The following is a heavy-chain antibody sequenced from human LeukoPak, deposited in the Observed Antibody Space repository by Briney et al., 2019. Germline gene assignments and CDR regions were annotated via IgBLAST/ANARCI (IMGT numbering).Heavy chain of an antibody. J-gene: IGHJ3*02. CDR1: GGSISSYY. D-gene: IGHD2-15*01. CDR2: IYYSGST. Sequence: SVTLSLTCTVSGGSISSYYWSWIREPPGKGREGSGYIYYSGSTNYNPSLKSRVTISVDTSKNQFSLKPSSVTAADTAVYYCARGAIAASDAFDIWGQGTMVTVSS. V-gene: IGHV4-59*01. CDR3: ARGAIAASDAFDI.